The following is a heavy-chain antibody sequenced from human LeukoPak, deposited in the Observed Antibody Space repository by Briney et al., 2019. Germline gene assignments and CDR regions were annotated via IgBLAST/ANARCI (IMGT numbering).Heavy chain of an antibody. D-gene: IGHD4-23*01. CDR3: TTGSYPVIRWGDAFDI. CDR2: IKSKTDGGTT. V-gene: IGHV3-15*07. Sequence: GGSLRLSCAASGFAFGNAWMNWVRQAPGKGLEWVGRIKSKTDGGTTDYAAPVKGRFTISRDDSKNTLYLQMNSLKSEDTAVYHCTTGSYPVIRWGDAFDIWGQGTKVTVSS. CDR1: GFAFGNAW. J-gene: IGHJ3*02.